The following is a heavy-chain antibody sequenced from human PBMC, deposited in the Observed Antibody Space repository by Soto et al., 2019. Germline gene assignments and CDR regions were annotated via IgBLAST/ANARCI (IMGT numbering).Heavy chain of an antibody. D-gene: IGHD1-26*01. J-gene: IGHJ6*02. Sequence: QVQLVQYGAEVKKPGASVKVSCKASGYTFTSYGISWVRQAPGRGLEGMGWISAYNGNTNYAQKLQGRVTMTTDTSTGTAYMELRSLKSDDTAVYYCARDVGATLPEYYYNGMDVWGQGTTVTVSS. V-gene: IGHV1-18*01. CDR1: GYTFTSYG. CDR3: ARDVGATLPEYYYNGMDV. CDR2: ISAYNGNT.